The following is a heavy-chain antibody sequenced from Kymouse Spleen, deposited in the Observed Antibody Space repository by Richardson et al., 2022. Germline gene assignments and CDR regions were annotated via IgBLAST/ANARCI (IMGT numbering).Heavy chain of an antibody. CDR3: ARESIAARPGYYYGMDV. D-gene: IGHD6-6*01. Sequence: EVQLVESGGGLVKPGGSLRLSCAASGFTFSSYSMNWVRQAPGKGLEWVSSISSSSSYIYYADSVKGRFTISRDNAKNSLYLQMNSLRAEDTAVYYCARESIAARPGYYYGMDVWGQGTTVTVSS. J-gene: IGHJ6*02. CDR2: ISSSSSYI. CDR1: GFTFSSYS. V-gene: IGHV3-21*03.